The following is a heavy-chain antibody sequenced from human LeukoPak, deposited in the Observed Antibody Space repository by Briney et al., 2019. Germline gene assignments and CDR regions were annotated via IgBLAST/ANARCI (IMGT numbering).Heavy chain of an antibody. CDR1: GFTFSSYG. V-gene: IGHV3-30*02. CDR2: IRYDGSNK. Sequence: GGSLRLSCAASGFTFSSYGMHWVRQAPGKGLEWVAFIRYDGSNKYYADSVKGRFTISRDNSKNTLYLQMNSLRAEDTAVYYCAKDSRPYYYGSGSYYLRYYYYYYMDVWGKGTTVTVSS. J-gene: IGHJ6*03. CDR3: AKDSRPYYYGSGSYYLRYYYYYYMDV. D-gene: IGHD3-10*01.